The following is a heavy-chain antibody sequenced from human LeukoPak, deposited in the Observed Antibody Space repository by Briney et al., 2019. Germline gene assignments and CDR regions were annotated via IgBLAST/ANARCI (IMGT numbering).Heavy chain of an antibody. D-gene: IGHD3-10*02. Sequence: GGSLRLSCAASGFTFSNYAMSWVRQAPGKGLEWVSGITGSGGSTYYADSVKGRFTISRDNAKNSLYLQMNSLRAEDTAVYYCAELGITMIGGVWGKGTTVTISS. CDR1: GFTFSNYA. V-gene: IGHV3-23*01. CDR3: AELGITMIGGV. J-gene: IGHJ6*04. CDR2: ITGSGGST.